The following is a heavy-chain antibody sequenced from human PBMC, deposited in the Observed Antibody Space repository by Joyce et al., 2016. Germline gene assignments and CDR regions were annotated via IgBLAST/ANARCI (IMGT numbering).Heavy chain of an antibody. J-gene: IGHJ4*02. CDR3: ARVLVGDCSGGSCYFDY. CDR1: GYTFTGYY. CDR2: INPNSGGT. Sequence: QVQLVQSGAEVKKPGASVKVSCKASGYTFTGYYMHWVRQAPGQVLEWMGRINPNSGGTNFAQKFQGRVTMTRDTSISTAYMELSRLRSDDTAVYYCARVLVGDCSGGSCYFDYWGQGSLVTVSS. V-gene: IGHV1-2*06. D-gene: IGHD2-15*01.